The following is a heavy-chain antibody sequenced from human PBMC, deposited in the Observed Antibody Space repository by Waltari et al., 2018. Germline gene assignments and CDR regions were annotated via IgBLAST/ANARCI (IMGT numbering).Heavy chain of an antibody. V-gene: IGHV4-59*01. CDR2: IYYSGST. CDR3: AKDPGRGYSYGYFDY. D-gene: IGHD5-18*01. Sequence: QVQLQESGPGLVKPSETLSLTCTVSGGSISSYYWSWIRQPPGKGLEWIGYIYYSGSTNYNPSLKSRVTISVDTSKNQFSLKLSSVTAADTAVYYCAKDPGRGYSYGYFDYWGQGTLVTVSS. J-gene: IGHJ4*02. CDR1: GGSISSYY.